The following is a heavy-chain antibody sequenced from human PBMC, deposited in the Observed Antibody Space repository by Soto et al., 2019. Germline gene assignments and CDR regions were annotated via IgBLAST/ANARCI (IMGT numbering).Heavy chain of an antibody. CDR1: CFIFSDCN. CDR2: ISSSSSYT. Sequence: LRVGCAASCFIFSDCNTIWMREAPGNGLEWVSYISSSSSYTNYADSVKGRFTISRDNAKNSLYLQMNSLRAEDTAVYYCARRPDMMYYYDSSGYHTNDAFDIWGQGKMVTCSS. V-gene: IGHV3-11*06. CDR3: ARRPDMMYYYDSSGYHTNDAFDI. J-gene: IGHJ3*02. D-gene: IGHD3-22*01.